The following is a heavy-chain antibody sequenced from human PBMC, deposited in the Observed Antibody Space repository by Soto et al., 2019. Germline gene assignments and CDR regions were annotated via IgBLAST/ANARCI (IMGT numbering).Heavy chain of an antibody. Sequence: EVQLVESGGGLVKPGGSLRLSCAASGLTVSNTWMSWVRQAPGKGLQWVGRIKSQTAGGIRDYAAPVKGRFTISRDDSKNTAYLQMNSLKTEDTAVYYCTSPFYDSSGYYMRENYYGMDVWGQGTTLTVSS. D-gene: IGHD3-22*01. V-gene: IGHV3-15*01. CDR2: IKSQTAGGIR. CDR3: TSPFYDSSGYYMRENYYGMDV. J-gene: IGHJ6*02. CDR1: GLTVSNTW.